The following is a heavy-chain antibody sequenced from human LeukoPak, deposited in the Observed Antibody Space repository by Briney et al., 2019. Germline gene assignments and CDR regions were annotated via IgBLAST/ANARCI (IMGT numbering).Heavy chain of an antibody. J-gene: IGHJ6*02. CDR1: GYTLTELS. CDR3: AREHYDSSGYYLYYYYGMDV. CDR2: FDPEDGET. D-gene: IGHD3-22*01. V-gene: IGHV1-24*01. Sequence: VASVKVSCKVSGYTLTELSMHWVRQAPGKGLEWMGGFDPEDGETIYAQKFQGRVTMTEDTSTDTAYMELSSLRSEDTAVYYCAREHYDSSGYYLYYYYGMDVWGQGTTVTVSS.